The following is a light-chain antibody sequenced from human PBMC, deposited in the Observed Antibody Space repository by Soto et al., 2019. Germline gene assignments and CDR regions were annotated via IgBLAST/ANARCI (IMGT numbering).Light chain of an antibody. J-gene: IGLJ1*01. V-gene: IGLV2-8*01. Sequence: QSALTQPASVSGSPGQSITISCSGTTSDVGTFGLVSWFQQHPGKAPKLMIYEVTKRPSGVPDRFSGSKSGNTASLTVSGLQADDEADYYCSSYAGNNNYVFGTGTKVTVL. CDR3: SSYAGNNNYV. CDR2: EVT. CDR1: TSDVGTFGL.